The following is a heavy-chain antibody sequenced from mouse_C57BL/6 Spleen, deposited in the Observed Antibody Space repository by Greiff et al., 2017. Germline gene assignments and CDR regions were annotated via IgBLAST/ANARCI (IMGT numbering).Heavy chain of an antibody. Sequence: EVKLEESGPELVKPGASVKISCKASGYSFTGYYMNWVKQSPDKSLEWIGEINPSNGGTTYNQKFKAKATLTVGKSSSTAYMQLNSLTSEYSAVYDCARSGGSGIYAMDDWGQGTSVTVSS. D-gene: IGHD3-2*02. J-gene: IGHJ4*01. CDR1: GYSFTGYY. CDR3: ARSGGSGIYAMDD. V-gene: IGHV1-42*01. CDR2: INPSNGGT.